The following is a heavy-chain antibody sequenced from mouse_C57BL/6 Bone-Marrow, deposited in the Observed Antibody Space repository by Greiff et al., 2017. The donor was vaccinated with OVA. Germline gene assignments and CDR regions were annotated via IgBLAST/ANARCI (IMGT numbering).Heavy chain of an antibody. V-gene: IGHV1-81*01. CDR2: IYPRSGNT. CDR1: GYTFTSYG. D-gene: IGHD2-3*01. J-gene: IGHJ2*01. CDR3: ARGYYRCDY. Sequence: VQLQQSGAELARPGASVTLSCKASGYTFTSYGLSWVKQRTGRGLVWIGEIYPRSGNTYYNEKFKGKATLTADKSSSTAYMELRSLTSEDSAVYFCARGYYRCDYWGQGTTLTVSS.